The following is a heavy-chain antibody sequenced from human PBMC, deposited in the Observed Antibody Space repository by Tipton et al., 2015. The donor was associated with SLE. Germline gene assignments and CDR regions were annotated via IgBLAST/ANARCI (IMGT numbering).Heavy chain of an antibody. Sequence: GSLRLSCTVSGGSISSHYWSWIRQPPGKGLEWIGYIYYSGSTNYNPSLKSRVTISVDTSKNQFSLKLSSVTAADTAVYYCARDTDKWGQGTLVTVSS. V-gene: IGHV4-59*11. CDR3: ARDTDK. CDR2: IYYSGST. J-gene: IGHJ4*02. D-gene: IGHD2-15*01. CDR1: GGSISSHY.